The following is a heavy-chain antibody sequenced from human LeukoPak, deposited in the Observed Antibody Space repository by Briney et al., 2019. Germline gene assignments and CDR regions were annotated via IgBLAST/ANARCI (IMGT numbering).Heavy chain of an antibody. CDR1: GGSISISSYY. CDR3: ARHQLYSSGWYRPANYFDY. J-gene: IGHJ4*02. Sequence: PSDTLSLTCTVSGGSISISSYYWGWIRQPPAKVLEWIGTIYFSGSTYYSPSLKSRFTISVDTSKNQFSLKLSSVTAADTAVYYCARHQLYSSGWYRPANYFDYWGQGTLVTVSS. D-gene: IGHD6-19*01. CDR2: IYFSGST. V-gene: IGHV4-39*01.